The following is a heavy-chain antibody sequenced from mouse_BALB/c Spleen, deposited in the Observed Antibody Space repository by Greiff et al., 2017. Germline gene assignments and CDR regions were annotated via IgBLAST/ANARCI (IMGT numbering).Heavy chain of an antibody. Sequence: QVQLKESGAELAKPGASVKMSCKASGYTFTSYWMHWVKQRPGQGLEWIGYINPSTGYTEYNQKFKDKATLTADKSSSTAYMQLGSLTSEDSAVYYCARSGYGAMDYWGQGTSVTVSS. J-gene: IGHJ4*01. CDR2: INPSTGYT. CDR1: GYTFTSYW. CDR3: ARSGYGAMDY. D-gene: IGHD1-2*01. V-gene: IGHV1-7*01.